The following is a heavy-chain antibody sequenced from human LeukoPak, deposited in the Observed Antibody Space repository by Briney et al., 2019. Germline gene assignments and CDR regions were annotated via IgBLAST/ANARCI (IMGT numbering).Heavy chain of an antibody. CDR1: GGSISSGDYY. CDR2: IYYSGST. D-gene: IGHD3-3*01. J-gene: IGHJ5*02. CDR3: ARGVTIFGVVIKNWFDP. Sequence: SQTLSLTCTVSGGSISSGDYYWSWIRQPPGKGLEWIGYIYYSGSTYYNPSLKSRVTISVDTSKNQFSLKLSSVTAADTAVYYCARGVTIFGVVIKNWFDPWGQGTLVTVSS. V-gene: IGHV4-30-4*08.